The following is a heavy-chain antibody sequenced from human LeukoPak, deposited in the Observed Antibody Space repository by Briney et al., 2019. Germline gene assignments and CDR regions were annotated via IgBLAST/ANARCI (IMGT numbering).Heavy chain of an antibody. D-gene: IGHD2-2*01. CDR3: ARESSSTTSRGYYYYGMDV. Sequence: PGGSLRLSCAASGFTVSSNYMSWVRQAPGKGLEWVSVIYSGGSTYYADSAKGRLTISRDNFKNTLYLQMNSLRAEDTAVYYCARESSSTTSRGYYYYGMDVWGQGTTVTVSS. V-gene: IGHV3-53*01. CDR1: GFTVSSNY. J-gene: IGHJ6*02. CDR2: IYSGGST.